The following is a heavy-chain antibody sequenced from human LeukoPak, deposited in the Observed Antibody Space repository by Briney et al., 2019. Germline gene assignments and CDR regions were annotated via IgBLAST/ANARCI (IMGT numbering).Heavy chain of an antibody. CDR3: ARDPLGSGLIGGYDY. Sequence: SVKVSCKASGGTFSSYAISWVRQAPGQGLEWMGGIIPIFGTANYAQKFQGRVTITADESTSTAYMELSDLRSEDTAVYYCARDPLGSGLIGGYDYWGQGTLVTVSS. CDR2: IIPIFGTA. V-gene: IGHV1-69*13. J-gene: IGHJ4*02. CDR1: GGTFSSYA. D-gene: IGHD3-22*01.